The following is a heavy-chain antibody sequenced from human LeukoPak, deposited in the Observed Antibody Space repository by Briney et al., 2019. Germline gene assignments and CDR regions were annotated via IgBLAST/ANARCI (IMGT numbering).Heavy chain of an antibody. D-gene: IGHD3-22*01. CDR2: IYSGGST. J-gene: IGHJ4*02. V-gene: IGHV3-53*01. CDR1: GFTVSSNY. Sequence: GGSLRLSCAASGFTVSSNYMSWVRQAPGKGLEWVSVIYSGGSTYHADSVRGRFTISRDNSKNTLYLQMNSPRAEDTAVYYCARGAHGGSSGYDYFDYWGQGTLVTVSS. CDR3: ARGAHGGSSGYDYFDY.